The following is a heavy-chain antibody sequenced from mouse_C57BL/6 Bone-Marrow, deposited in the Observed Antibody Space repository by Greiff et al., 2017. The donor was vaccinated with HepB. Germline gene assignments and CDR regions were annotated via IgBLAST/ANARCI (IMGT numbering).Heavy chain of an antibody. J-gene: IGHJ4*01. Sequence: EVHLVESGPGLVEPSQSLSLTCSVTGYSITSGYYWNWIRQFPGNKLEWMGYISYDGSNNYNPSLKNRISITRDTSKNQFFLKLNPVTTEDTATYYCARGGSSSLYAMDYWGQGTSVTVSS. CDR1: GYSITSGYY. CDR3: ARGGSSSLYAMDY. D-gene: IGHD1-1*01. CDR2: ISYDGSN. V-gene: IGHV3-6*01.